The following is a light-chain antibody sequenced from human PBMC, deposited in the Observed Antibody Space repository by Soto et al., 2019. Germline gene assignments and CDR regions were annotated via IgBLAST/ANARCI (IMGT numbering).Light chain of an antibody. J-gene: IGKJ1*01. Sequence: EIVLTQSPGTLSLSPGERATLSCRASQSVGGNFLAWYQQKPGQAPKLLIHGASSRASGIPDRFSGSGSGTDFTLTIGRREPEDFALYYCQHYGSSPWTCGQGTEVEIK. CDR3: QHYGSSPWT. CDR2: GAS. V-gene: IGKV3-20*01. CDR1: QSVGGNF.